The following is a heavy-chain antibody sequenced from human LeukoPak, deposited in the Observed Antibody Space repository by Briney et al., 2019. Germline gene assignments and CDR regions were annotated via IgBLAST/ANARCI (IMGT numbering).Heavy chain of an antibody. CDR2: MNPNSGNT. CDR3: AREDYYDSSGYYDWFDP. J-gene: IGHJ5*02. Sequence: ASVTVSCKASGYTFTSYDINWVRQAPGQGLEWMGWMNPNSGNTGYAQKFQGRVTMTRNTSIGTAYMELSSLRSEDTAVYYCAREDYYDSSGYYDWFDPWGQGTLVTVSS. CDR1: GYTFTSYD. D-gene: IGHD3-22*01. V-gene: IGHV1-8*01.